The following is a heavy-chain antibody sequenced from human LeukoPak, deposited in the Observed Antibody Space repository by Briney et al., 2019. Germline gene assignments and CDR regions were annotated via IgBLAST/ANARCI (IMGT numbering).Heavy chain of an antibody. J-gene: IGHJ4*02. CDR2: IWSDGSNK. Sequence: GGSLRLSCAASGFTFSSYGMHWVRQAPGKGLEWVAVIWSDGSNKYYVDSVKGRFTISRDNSKNTLYLQMNSLRAEDTAVYYCERSRQQLVMVIDYWGQGALVTVSS. CDR1: GFTFSSYG. CDR3: ERSRQQLVMVIDY. D-gene: IGHD6-13*01. V-gene: IGHV3-33*01.